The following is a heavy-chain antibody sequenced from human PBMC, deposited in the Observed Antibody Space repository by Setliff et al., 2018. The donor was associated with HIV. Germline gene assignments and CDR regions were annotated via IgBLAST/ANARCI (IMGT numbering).Heavy chain of an antibody. J-gene: IGHJ4*02. V-gene: IGHV3-74*01. CDR2: INGDGTTK. CDR3: ANDRDGWYNPHLYS. D-gene: IGHD6-19*01. Sequence: GESLKISCAASGFTFSSYSMNWVRQVPGKGLMWVSRINGDGTTKRYAESVQGRFIISRDNAKNTMYLEMNSLRADDTAVYYCANDRDGWYNPHLYSWGRGTLVTVSS. CDR1: GFTFSSYS.